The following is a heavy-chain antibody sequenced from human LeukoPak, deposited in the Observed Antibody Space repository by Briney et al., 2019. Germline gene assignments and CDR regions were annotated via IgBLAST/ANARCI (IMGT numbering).Heavy chain of an antibody. CDR1: GGSISSGGYY. CDR2: IYYSGST. CDR3: ARVTTLYGDYLNFDY. V-gene: IGHV4-31*03. D-gene: IGHD4-17*01. Sequence: SETLSLTCTVSGGSISSGGYYWSWIRQHPGKGLKWIGYIYYSGSTYYNPSLKSRVTISVDTSKNQFSLKLSSVTAADTAVYYCARVTTLYGDYLNFDYWGQGTLVTVSS. J-gene: IGHJ4*02.